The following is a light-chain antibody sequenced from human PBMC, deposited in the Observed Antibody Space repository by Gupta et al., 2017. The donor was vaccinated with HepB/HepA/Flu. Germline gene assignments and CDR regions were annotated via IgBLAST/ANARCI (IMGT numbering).Light chain of an antibody. CDR3: QQRKIWPPLT. J-gene: IGKJ4*02. V-gene: IGKV3-11*01. Sequence: VLTQSPATLSLSPGETATLSCRASQSVDIYLVWYQQKPGQAPRLLIYDASKRATGIPARFSGSGSGKDFTFTINSPEPEDSALYYCQQRKIWPPLTFGGGTKVEIK. CDR2: DAS. CDR1: QSVDIY.